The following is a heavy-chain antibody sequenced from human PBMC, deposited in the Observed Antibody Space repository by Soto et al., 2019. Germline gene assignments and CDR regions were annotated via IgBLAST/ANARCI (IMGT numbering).Heavy chain of an antibody. J-gene: IGHJ4*02. CDR2: IRSKTNSYAT. CDR1: WFTFGGSA. Sequence: GGSLRLSCAASWFTFGGSAMHWVRQASGKGLEWVGHIRSKTNSYATAYAESVKGRFTISRDDSMNTAYLQMNSLKTEDTAVYFCTRQTDAVQWLVVPTDYNFDYWGQGTLVTSPQ. V-gene: IGHV3-73*01. D-gene: IGHD6-19*01. CDR3: TRQTDAVQWLVVPTDYNFDY.